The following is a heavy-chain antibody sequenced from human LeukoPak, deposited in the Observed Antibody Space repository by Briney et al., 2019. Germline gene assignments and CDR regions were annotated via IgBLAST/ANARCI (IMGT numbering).Heavy chain of an antibody. J-gene: IGHJ4*02. Sequence: GGSLRLSCAASGFTFSSYAMSWVRQAPGKGLEWVSAISGSGGSTYYADSVKGRFTISRDNSKNTLYLQMNSLRAEDTAVYYCAEGGVDYDSSGYYFSPPYYFDYWGQGTLVTVSS. CDR2: ISGSGGST. V-gene: IGHV3-23*01. D-gene: IGHD3-22*01. CDR3: AEGGVDYDSSGYYFSPPYYFDY. CDR1: GFTFSSYA.